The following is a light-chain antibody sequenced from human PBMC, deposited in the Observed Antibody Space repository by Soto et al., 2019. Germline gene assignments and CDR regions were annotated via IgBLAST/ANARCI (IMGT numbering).Light chain of an antibody. CDR3: QQRRDWPLT. CDR2: EVS. V-gene: IGKV3-11*01. Sequence: EIVLTQSPTTLSLSPGERGTLSCRASQSIGNQLAWYQQKPGQAPRLLISEVSNRATGTPARFSGCGSGTDFTLTITSVQPEDFAIYYCQQRRDWPLTFGGGTKVEIK. CDR1: QSIGNQ. J-gene: IGKJ4*01.